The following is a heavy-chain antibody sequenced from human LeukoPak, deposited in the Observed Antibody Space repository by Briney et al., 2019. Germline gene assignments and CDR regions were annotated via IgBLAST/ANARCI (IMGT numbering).Heavy chain of an antibody. Sequence: GGSLRLSCAASGFTFDDYGMSWVRQAPGKGLEWVSGINWNGGSTGYADAVKGRFTISRDNAKNSLYLQMNSLRAEDTALYYCARVYGGSSGYYLDYWGQGTLVTVSS. V-gene: IGHV3-20*04. CDR1: GFTFDDYG. CDR2: INWNGGST. CDR3: ARVYGGSSGYYLDY. J-gene: IGHJ4*02. D-gene: IGHD3-22*01.